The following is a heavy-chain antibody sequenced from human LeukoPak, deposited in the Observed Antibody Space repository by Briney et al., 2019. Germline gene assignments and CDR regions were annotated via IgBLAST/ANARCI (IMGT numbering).Heavy chain of an antibody. J-gene: IGHJ2*01. CDR2: IFTSGST. Sequence: SETLSLTCTVSGDSISSYYWTWIRQPAGKGLEWIGRIFTSGSTTYNPSLNGRVTMSVDVSKNQFSLSLHSVTAADTAVYYCARDRRALSGSDYNVNWYFDLWGRGTLVTVSS. CDR3: ARDRRALSGSDYNVNWYFDL. V-gene: IGHV4-4*07. CDR1: GDSISSYY. D-gene: IGHD3-10*01.